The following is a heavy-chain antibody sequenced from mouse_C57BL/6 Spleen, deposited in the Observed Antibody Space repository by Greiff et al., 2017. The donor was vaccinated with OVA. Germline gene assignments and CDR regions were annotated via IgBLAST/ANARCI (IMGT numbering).Heavy chain of an antibody. CDR2: ISDGGSYT. V-gene: IGHV5-4*01. Sequence: DVMLVESGGGLVKPGGSLKLSCAASGFTFSSYAMSWVRQTPEKRLEWVATISDGGSYTYYPDNVKGRFTISRDNAKNNLYLQMSHLKSEDTAMYYCAREGRGCAYWGQGTLVTVSA. CDR3: AREGRGCAY. CDR1: GFTFSSYA. J-gene: IGHJ3*01.